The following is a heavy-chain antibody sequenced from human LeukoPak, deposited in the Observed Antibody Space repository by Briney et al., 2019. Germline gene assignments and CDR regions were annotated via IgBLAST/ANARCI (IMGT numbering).Heavy chain of an antibody. CDR1: GGSISNTNW. Sequence: SETLSLTCGVSGGSISNTNWWSWVRQPPGKGLEWIGEVNLQGSTNYNPSLKSRVAISVDKSENYISLKLTSVTAADTAVYYCAREGGPYRPLDYSGQGTLVTVAS. V-gene: IGHV4-4*02. CDR2: VNLQGST. CDR3: AREGGPYRPLDY. J-gene: IGHJ4*02.